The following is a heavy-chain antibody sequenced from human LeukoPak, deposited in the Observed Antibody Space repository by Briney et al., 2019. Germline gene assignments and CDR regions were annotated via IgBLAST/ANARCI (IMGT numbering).Heavy chain of an antibody. CDR2: IYYSGRT. J-gene: IGHJ6*03. CDR3: ARQGDYYGSGSLNYYMDV. CDR1: GGSISSYY. V-gene: IGHV4-59*08. Sequence: PSETLSLTCTVSGGSISSYYWSWIRQPPGKGLEWIGYIYYSGRTNYNPSLKSRVTISVDTSKNQFSLKLSSVTAADTAVYYCARQGDYYGSGSLNYYMDVWGKGTTVTVSS. D-gene: IGHD3-10*01.